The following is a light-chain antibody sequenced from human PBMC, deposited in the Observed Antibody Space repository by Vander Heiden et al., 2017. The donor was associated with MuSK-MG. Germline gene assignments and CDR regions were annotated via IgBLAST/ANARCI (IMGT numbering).Light chain of an antibody. Sequence: DIVMTQSPDSLDVSLGERATINCKSSQSVLYSSNNKNYLAWYQQKPGQPPKLLIYWASTRESGVPDRFSGSGSGTDFTLTISSLQAEDVAVYYCQQDYSTPQTFSQGTKVXIK. CDR2: WAS. V-gene: IGKV4-1*01. CDR1: QSVLYSSNNKNY. J-gene: IGKJ1*01. CDR3: QQDYSTPQT.